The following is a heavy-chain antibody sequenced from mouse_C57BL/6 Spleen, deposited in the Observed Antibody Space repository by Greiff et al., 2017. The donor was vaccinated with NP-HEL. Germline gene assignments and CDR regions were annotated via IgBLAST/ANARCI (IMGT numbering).Heavy chain of an antibody. CDR3: ARGYDGYPMDY. V-gene: IGHV1-42*01. CDR2: INPSTGGT. Sequence: VHVKQSGPELVKPGASVKISCKASGYSFTGYYMNWVKQSPEKSLEWIGEINPSTGGTTYNQKFKAKATLTVDKSSSTAYMQLKSLTSEDSAVYYCARGYDGYPMDYWGQGTSVTVSS. D-gene: IGHD2-3*01. J-gene: IGHJ4*01. CDR1: GYSFTGYY.